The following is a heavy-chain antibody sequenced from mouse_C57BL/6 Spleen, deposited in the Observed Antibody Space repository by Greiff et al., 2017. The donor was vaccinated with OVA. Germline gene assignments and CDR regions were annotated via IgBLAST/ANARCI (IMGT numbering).Heavy chain of an antibody. CDR1: GYTFTSYW. J-gene: IGHJ2*01. CDR3: ARSLSFLDY. V-gene: IGHV1-52*01. D-gene: IGHD1-1*01. CDR2: IDPSDSET. Sequence: VQLVESGAELVRPGSSVKLSCKASGYTFTSYWMHWVKQRPIQGLEWIGNIDPSDSETHYNQKFKDKATLTVDKSSSTAYMQLSSLTSEDSAVYYCARSLSFLDYWGQGTTLTVSS.